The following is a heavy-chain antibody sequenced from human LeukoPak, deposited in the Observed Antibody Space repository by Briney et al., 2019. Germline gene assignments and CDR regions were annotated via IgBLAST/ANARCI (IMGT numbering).Heavy chain of an antibody. D-gene: IGHD4-17*01. V-gene: IGHV1-18*01. Sequence: GASVKVSCKASGYTFTSYGISWVRQAPGQGLEWMGWISAYNGNTNYAQKFQGRVTITADKSTSTAYMELSSLRSEDTAVYYCAREEGGDYVFDYWGQGTLVTVSS. J-gene: IGHJ4*02. CDR2: ISAYNGNT. CDR1: GYTFTSYG. CDR3: AREEGGDYVFDY.